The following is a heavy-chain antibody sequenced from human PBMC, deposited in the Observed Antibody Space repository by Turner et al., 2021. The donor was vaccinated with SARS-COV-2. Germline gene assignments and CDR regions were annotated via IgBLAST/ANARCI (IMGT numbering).Heavy chain of an antibody. J-gene: IGHJ6*02. V-gene: IGHV3-74*01. D-gene: IGHD3-10*01. CDR2: INSDGSST. Sequence: EVQLVESGGGFVQTGASLRLSCAASGFTFSSYWMHWVRQAPGKGLVWVSRINSDGSSTSYADSVKGRFTISRDNAKNTLYLQMNRLRAEDTAVYYCARDHIGVSYAMDVWGQGTTVTVSS. CDR3: ARDHIGVSYAMDV. CDR1: GFTFSSYW.